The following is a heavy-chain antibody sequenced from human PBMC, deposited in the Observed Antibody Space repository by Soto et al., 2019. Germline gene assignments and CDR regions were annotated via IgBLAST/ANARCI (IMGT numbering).Heavy chain of an antibody. CDR3: ATSFGSGSRAFDY. CDR1: GYTFTSYD. V-gene: IGHV1-8*01. D-gene: IGHD3-10*01. J-gene: IGHJ4*02. Sequence: ASVKVSCKASGYTFTSYDINWVRQAPGLGLEWMGRLNPNISISDYAQKFQGRVTLTADKSTSTAYMVLSSLRSEDTAIYYCATSFGSGSRAFDYWGQGALVTVSS. CDR2: LNPNISIS.